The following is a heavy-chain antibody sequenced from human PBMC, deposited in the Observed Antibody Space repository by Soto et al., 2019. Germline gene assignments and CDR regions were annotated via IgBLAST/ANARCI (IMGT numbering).Heavy chain of an antibody. CDR3: ARGHNWNLEGPNWFDP. Sequence: VASVKVSCKASGGTFSSYAISWVRQAPGQGLEWMGGIIPIFGTANYAQKFQGRVTITADESTSTAYMELSSLRSEDTAVYYCARGHNWNLEGPNWFDPWGQGTLVTVSS. D-gene: IGHD1-7*01. CDR1: GGTFSSYA. V-gene: IGHV1-69*13. J-gene: IGHJ5*02. CDR2: IIPIFGTA.